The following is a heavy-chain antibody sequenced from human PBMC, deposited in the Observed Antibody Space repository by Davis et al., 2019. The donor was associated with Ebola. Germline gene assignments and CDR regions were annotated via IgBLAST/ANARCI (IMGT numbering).Heavy chain of an antibody. CDR2: VHYRGST. CDR3: ARGRRYSYGPPRY. J-gene: IGHJ4*02. V-gene: IGHV4-61*01. D-gene: IGHD5-18*01. Sequence: SETLSLTCTVSGGSITSVNYYWTWIRQAPGKGLEWIGLVHYRGSTNYNPSLRSRVTMSVDTSKRQFSLKLSSVTAADTAVYYCARGRRYSYGPPRYWGQGTLVTVSS. CDR1: GGSITSVNYY.